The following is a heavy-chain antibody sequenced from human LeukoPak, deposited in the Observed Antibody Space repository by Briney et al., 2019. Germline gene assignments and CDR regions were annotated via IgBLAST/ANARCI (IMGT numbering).Heavy chain of an antibody. CDR1: GGTFSSYA. CDR3: AREGAAGSYYFDY. CDR2: IIPIFGTA. V-gene: IGHV1-69*05. Sequence: SVTVSCKASGGTFSSYAISWVRQAPGQGLEWMGGIIPIFGTANYAQKFRGRVTITTDESTSTAYMELSSLRSEDTAVYYCAREGAAGSYYFDYWGQGTLVTVSS. D-gene: IGHD6-13*01. J-gene: IGHJ4*02.